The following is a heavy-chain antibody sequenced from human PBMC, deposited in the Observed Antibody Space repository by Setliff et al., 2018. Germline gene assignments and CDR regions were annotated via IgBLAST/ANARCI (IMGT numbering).Heavy chain of an antibody. CDR3: AHGGDFWSGYWGGGPRKVGYYFDY. CDR2: IDWDDDK. CDR1: GFSLSTSGMC. Sequence: SGPTLVNPTQTLTLTCTFSGFSLSTSGMCVSWIRQPPGKALEWLARIDWDDDKYYSTSLKTRLTISKDTSKNQVVLTMTNMDPVDTATYYCAHGGDFWSGYWGGGPRKVGYYFDYWGQGTLVTVSS. J-gene: IGHJ4*02. V-gene: IGHV2-70*11. D-gene: IGHD3-3*01.